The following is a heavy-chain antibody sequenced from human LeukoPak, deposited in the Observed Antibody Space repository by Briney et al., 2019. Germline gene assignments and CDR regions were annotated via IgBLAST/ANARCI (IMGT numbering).Heavy chain of an antibody. V-gene: IGHV1-58*01. CDR3: AADPELNTAMDDY. CDR2: IVVGSGNT. J-gene: IGHJ4*02. CDR1: GFTFTNSA. Sequence: SVTVSFTASGFTFTNSAVQWVRQARGQRLEWIGWIVVGSGNTNYAQKFQERVTITRDMSTSTAYMELSSLRSEDTAVYYCAADPELNTAMDDYWGQGTLVTVSS. D-gene: IGHD5-18*01.